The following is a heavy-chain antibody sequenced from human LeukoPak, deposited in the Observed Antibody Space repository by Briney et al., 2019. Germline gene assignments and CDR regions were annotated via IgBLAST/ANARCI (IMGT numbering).Heavy chain of an antibody. J-gene: IGHJ4*02. Sequence: GGSLRLSCAASGFTFSNYAMSWVRQTPGKGLECVSVVTGSGGDTYYTGSVNGRFTISRDNSKNTLYLQMNNLRAEDTAVYYCAKVGRASWAPYYFDYWGQGTLVTVSS. D-gene: IGHD2-2*01. V-gene: IGHV3-23*01. CDR1: GFTFSNYA. CDR2: VTGSGGDT. CDR3: AKVGRASWAPYYFDY.